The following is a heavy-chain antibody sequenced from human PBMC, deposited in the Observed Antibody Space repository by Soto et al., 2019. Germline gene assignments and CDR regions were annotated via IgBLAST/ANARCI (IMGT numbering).Heavy chain of an antibody. D-gene: IGHD3-22*01. CDR1: DGSISNFY. CDR2: ISSSGNT. CDR3: ARAPMVLTRSYFDY. J-gene: IGHJ4*02. V-gene: IGHV4-59*01. Sequence: XETLSLTCTVSDGSISNFYGSWIRQPPGKGLEWIGYISSSGNTNYNPSLKSRVSISVDTSKNHFSLNLTSVTAADTGVYYCARAPMVLTRSYFDYWGQGTPVTVSS.